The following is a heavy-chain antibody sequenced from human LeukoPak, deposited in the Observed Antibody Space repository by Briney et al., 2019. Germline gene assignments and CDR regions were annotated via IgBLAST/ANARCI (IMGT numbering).Heavy chain of an antibody. CDR2: ISTYSGNT. Sequence: ASVTVSFTASGYTFIIHGITWVRQAPGQGLEGVGWISTYSGNTHYAQKFQGRVTLTKDTSTTTAYLELRSLRSDDTAVYYCARDLAVLGVVFTSYMDVWGQGTPVTVSS. D-gene: IGHD3-3*01. CDR3: ARDLAVLGVVFTSYMDV. V-gene: IGHV1-18*01. CDR1: GYTFIIHG. J-gene: IGHJ6*03.